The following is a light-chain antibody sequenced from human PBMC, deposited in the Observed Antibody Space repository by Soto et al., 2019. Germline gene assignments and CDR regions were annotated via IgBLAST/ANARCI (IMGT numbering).Light chain of an antibody. V-gene: IGLV2-14*01. CDR3: SSYTNINTRACV. J-gene: IGLJ1*01. CDR1: SSNIGNNY. CDR2: EVT. Sequence: QSVLTQSPSVSAAPGQQVTISCSGSSSNIGNNYVSWYQQHPGKAPKLIIYEVTDRPSGVSNRFSGSKSGNTASLTISGLQAEDEAEYYCSSYTNINTRACVFGTGTKLTVL.